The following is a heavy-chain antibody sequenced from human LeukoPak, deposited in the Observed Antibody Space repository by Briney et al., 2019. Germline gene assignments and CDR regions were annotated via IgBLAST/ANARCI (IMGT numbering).Heavy chain of an antibody. V-gene: IGHV3-7*01. D-gene: IGHD3-10*01. CDR2: IKQDGSEK. CDR3: ARPLMYYYGSETYFWFDP. CDR1: GFTVSSNY. J-gene: IGHJ5*02. Sequence: SLRLSCAASGFTVSSNYMSWVRQAPGKGLEWVANIKQDGSEKYYVDSVKGRFTISRDNAKNSLSLQMNSLRAEDTAVYYCARPLMYYYGSETYFWFDPWGQGTLVTVSS.